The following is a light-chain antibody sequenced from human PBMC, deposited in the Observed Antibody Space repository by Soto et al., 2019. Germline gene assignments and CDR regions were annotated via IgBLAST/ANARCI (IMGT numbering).Light chain of an antibody. CDR3: LHDYSYPRT. CDR2: TAS. CDR1: QAIRND. J-gene: IGKJ1*01. Sequence: AIQMTQSPSSLSASVGDRVIITCRASQAIRNDLGWYQQKPGEAPKLLIYTASTLQSGVPSRFSGSGPGADFTLTIRSLQPEDSATYYCLHDYSYPRTFGQGTKVDIK. V-gene: IGKV1-6*01.